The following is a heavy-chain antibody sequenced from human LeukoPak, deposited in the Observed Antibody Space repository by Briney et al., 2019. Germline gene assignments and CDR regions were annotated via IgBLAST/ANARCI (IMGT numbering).Heavy chain of an antibody. V-gene: IGHV3-30*03. Sequence: GGSLRLSCAASGFTFSSYGIHWVRQAPGKGLEWVAIISYDGSNKYYADSVKGRFTISRDNSKNTLYLQLNSLRAEDTALYYCATYRRPFSDWGSYYFDYWGQGTLVTVSS. CDR1: GFTFSSYG. CDR3: ATYRRPFSDWGSYYFDY. CDR2: ISYDGSNK. J-gene: IGHJ4*02. D-gene: IGHD3-16*01.